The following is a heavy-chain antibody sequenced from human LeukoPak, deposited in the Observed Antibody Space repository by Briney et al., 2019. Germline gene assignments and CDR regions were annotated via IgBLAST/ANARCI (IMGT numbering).Heavy chain of an antibody. CDR3: ARVVYYDSSGYLDY. J-gene: IGHJ4*02. V-gene: IGHV1-18*01. D-gene: IGHD3-22*01. CDR1: GYTFTSYG. CDR2: ISAYSGNT. Sequence: ASVKVSCKASGYTFTSYGISWVRQAPGQGLEWMGWISAYSGNTNYAQKLQGRVTMTTDTSTSTAYMELRSLRSDDTAVYYCARVVYYDSSGYLDYWGQGTLVTVSS.